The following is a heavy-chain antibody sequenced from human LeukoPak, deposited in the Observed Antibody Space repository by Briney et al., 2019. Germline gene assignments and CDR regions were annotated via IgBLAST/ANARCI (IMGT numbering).Heavy chain of an antibody. CDR3: ARGRGAPTNRDFYFYYYMDV. CDR2: INGVNGNT. D-gene: IGHD7-27*01. Sequence: GASVKVSCKASGYTFTDYAIHWVRQAPGQRPEWMGWINGVNGNTKYSQALQDRVTITRDTSANIAYMELSSLRSEDMAVYYCARGRGAPTNRDFYFYYYMDVWGKGTRVTVSS. CDR1: GYTFTDYA. J-gene: IGHJ6*03. V-gene: IGHV1-3*03.